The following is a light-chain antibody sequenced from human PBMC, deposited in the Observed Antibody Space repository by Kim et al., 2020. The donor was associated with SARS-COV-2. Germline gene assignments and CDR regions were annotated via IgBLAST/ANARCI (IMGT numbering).Light chain of an antibody. CDR3: SSYTGSSTPYV. V-gene: IGLV2-14*03. Sequence: QSITISCTGTSSDVGGYNYVSWYQQHPGKAPKLMIYDVSHRPSGVSNRFSGSKSGNTASLTISGLQAEDEADYYCSSYTGSSTPYVFGSGTKVT. CDR1: SSDVGGYNY. CDR2: DVS. J-gene: IGLJ1*01.